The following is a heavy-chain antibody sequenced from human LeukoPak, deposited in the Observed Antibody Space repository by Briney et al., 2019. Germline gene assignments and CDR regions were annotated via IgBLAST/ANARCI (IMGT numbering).Heavy chain of an antibody. J-gene: IGHJ3*02. D-gene: IGHD3-10*01. V-gene: IGHV3-30*02. Sequence: GGSLRLSCAASGFTFSSYGMHWVRQAPGKGLEWVAFIRYDGSNKYYADSVKGRFTISRDNSKNTLFLQMNSLRAEDTAVYYCAARYYYGSGSYVGDAFDIWGQGTMVTVSS. CDR3: AARYYYGSGSYVGDAFDI. CDR1: GFTFSSYG. CDR2: IRYDGSNK.